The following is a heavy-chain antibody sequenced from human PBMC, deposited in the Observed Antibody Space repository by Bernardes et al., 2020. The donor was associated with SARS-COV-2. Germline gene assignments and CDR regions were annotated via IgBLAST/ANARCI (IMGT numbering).Heavy chain of an antibody. CDR2: ISGNGGNA. Sequence: GGSLRLSRAASGFTFTNSWMHWVRQAPGKGLVWVSRISGNGGNAYYGDSVKGRFSISRDNAKNTLYLQMSGLSAEDTAIYYCTRGPLSGYGAFGVWGQGTLVTVSS. CDR1: GFTFTNSW. D-gene: IGHD3-22*01. V-gene: IGHV3-74*01. J-gene: IGHJ4*02. CDR3: TRGPLSGYGAFGV.